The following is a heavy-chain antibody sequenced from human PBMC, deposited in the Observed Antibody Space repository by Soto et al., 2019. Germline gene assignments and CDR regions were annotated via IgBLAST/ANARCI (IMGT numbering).Heavy chain of an antibody. CDR1: GFTFSSYA. Sequence: GGSLRLSCAASGFTFSSYAMSWVRQAPGKGLEWVSTISSGGGATFDADPVKGRFTISRDNSKNTLYLQMNSLRAEDTALYYCAKDGEGHSYYYQYMDVWGEGTTVTVSS. CDR3: AKDGEGHSYYYQYMDV. CDR2: ISSGGGAT. J-gene: IGHJ6*03. D-gene: IGHD3-10*01. V-gene: IGHV3-23*01.